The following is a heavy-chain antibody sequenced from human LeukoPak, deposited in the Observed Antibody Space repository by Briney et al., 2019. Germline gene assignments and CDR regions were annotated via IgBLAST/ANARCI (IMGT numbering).Heavy chain of an antibody. Sequence: GGSLRLSCAAYGFTFSSYWMHWVRQAPEKGLVWVSRIKSDGSTNYADSVKGRFTISRDNAKNTVSLQMNSLRAEDTGVYYCARAPSEIGGYYPEYFGHWGQGTLVTVSS. J-gene: IGHJ1*01. CDR1: GFTFSSYW. CDR3: ARAPSEIGGYYPEYFGH. V-gene: IGHV3-74*01. CDR2: IKSDGST. D-gene: IGHD3-22*01.